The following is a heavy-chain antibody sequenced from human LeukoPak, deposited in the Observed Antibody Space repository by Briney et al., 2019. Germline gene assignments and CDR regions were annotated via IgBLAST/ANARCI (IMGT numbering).Heavy chain of an antibody. CDR3: ARDEGSSSDAFDI. D-gene: IGHD6-6*01. V-gene: IGHV3-21*01. J-gene: IGHJ3*02. CDR2: ISSSSSYI. CDR1: GFTFSSYS. Sequence: PGGSLRLSCAASGFTFSSYSMNWVRQAPGKGLEWVSSISSSSSYIYYADSVKGRFTISRDNAKNSLYLQMNSLRAEDTAVYYCARDEGSSSDAFDIWGQGTMVTVSS.